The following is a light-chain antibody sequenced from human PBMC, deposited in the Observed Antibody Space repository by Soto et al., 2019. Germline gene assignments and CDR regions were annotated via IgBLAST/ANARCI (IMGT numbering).Light chain of an antibody. CDR2: RVS. V-gene: IGKV2-30*01. CDR3: MQGTLWPPT. J-gene: IGKJ1*01. Sequence: DVVMTQSPLSLPVTLGQPASISCRSSQSVVYSDGIAYLTWFQQRPGQSPRRLIYRVSNRDSGVPDRCSGSGSGTDFTRKISRGEAEDVGVYYCMQGTLWPPTFGRGTKVEIK. CDR1: QSVVYSDGIAY.